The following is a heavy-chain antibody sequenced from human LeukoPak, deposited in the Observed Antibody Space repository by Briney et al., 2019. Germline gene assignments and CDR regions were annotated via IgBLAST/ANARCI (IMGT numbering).Heavy chain of an antibody. J-gene: IGHJ5*02. CDR3: ARRSGDFWSGYYLFDP. V-gene: IGHV4-31*03. Sequence: SQTLSLTCTVSGGSISSGGYYWSWIRQHPGKGLEWIGYIYYSGSTYYNPSLKSRVTISVDTSKNQFSLKLSSVTAADTAVYYCARRSGDFWSGYYLFDPWGQGTLVTVSS. CDR1: GGSISSGGYY. D-gene: IGHD3-3*01. CDR2: IYYSGST.